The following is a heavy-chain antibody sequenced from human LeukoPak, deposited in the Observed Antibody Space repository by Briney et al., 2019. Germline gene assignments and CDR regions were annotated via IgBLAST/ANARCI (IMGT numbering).Heavy chain of an antibody. CDR3: ARLITIFGVVDSRHFDY. J-gene: IGHJ4*02. CDR1: GGTFSSYA. Sequence: SVKVSCKASGGTFSSYAISWVRQAPGQGLEWMGGVIPIFGTANYAQKFQGRVTITADEFTSTAYMELSSLRSEDTAVYYCARLITIFGVVDSRHFDYWGQGTLVTVSS. D-gene: IGHD3-3*01. V-gene: IGHV1-69*01. CDR2: VIPIFGTA.